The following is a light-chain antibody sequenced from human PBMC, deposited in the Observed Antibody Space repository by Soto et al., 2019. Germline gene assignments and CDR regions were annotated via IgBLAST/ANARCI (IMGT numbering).Light chain of an antibody. J-gene: IGKJ1*01. CDR3: QQYNDWPPWT. CDR2: DAS. CDR1: QSVRTN. Sequence: EIVMTQTPATPSVSPGERATLSCRASQSVRTNLAWYRQKPGQAPTLLIYDASIRATGIPARFSGSGSGTEFTLTISSLQSEDFAVYYCQQYNDWPPWTFAQGTQVEIK. V-gene: IGKV3-15*01.